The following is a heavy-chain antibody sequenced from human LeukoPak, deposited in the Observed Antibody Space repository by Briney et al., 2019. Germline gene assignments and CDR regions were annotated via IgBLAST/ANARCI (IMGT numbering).Heavy chain of an antibody. V-gene: IGHV4-34*01. CDR2: INHSGST. D-gene: IGHD2-2*02. J-gene: IGHJ4*02. CDR1: GGSFSGYY. CDR3: ARVRAVPAAIKY. Sequence: SETLSLTCAVYGGSFSGYYWSWIRQPPGKGLEWIGEINHSGSTNYNPSLKSRVTISVDTSKNQFSLKLSSVTAADTAVYHCARVRAVPAAIKYWGQGTLVTVSS.